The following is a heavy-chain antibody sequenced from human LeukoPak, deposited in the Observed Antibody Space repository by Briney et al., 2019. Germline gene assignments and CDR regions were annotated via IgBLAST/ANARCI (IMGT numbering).Heavy chain of an antibody. CDR1: GYTFTGYY. CDR3: ANQGSGGSSGFDY. V-gene: IGHV1-46*01. Sequence: GASVKVSCKASGYTFTGYYMHWVRQAPGQGLEWMGIINPSGDSTGYALKFQDRLTMTRDLSTSTVYMELSSLRSEDTAVYYCANQGSGGSSGFDYWGQGTLVTVSS. D-gene: IGHD2-15*01. CDR2: INPSGDST. J-gene: IGHJ4*02.